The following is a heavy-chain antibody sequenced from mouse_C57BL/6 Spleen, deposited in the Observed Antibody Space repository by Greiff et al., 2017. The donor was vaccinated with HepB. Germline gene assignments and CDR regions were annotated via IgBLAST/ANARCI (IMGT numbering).Heavy chain of an antibody. CDR2: IDPEDGET. J-gene: IGHJ4*01. CDR1: GFNIKDYY. CDR3: ARWTIYDGYFYAMDY. Sequence: EVKVVESGAELVKPGASVKLSCTASGFNIKDYYMHWVKQRTEQGLEWIGRIDPEDGETKYAPKFQGKATITADTSSNTAYLQLSSLTSEDTAVYYCARWTIYDGYFYAMDYWGQGTSVTVSS. D-gene: IGHD2-3*01. V-gene: IGHV14-2*01.